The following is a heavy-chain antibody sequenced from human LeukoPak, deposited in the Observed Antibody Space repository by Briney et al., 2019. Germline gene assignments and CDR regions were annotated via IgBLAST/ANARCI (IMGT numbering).Heavy chain of an antibody. CDR1: GGSISSYY. Sequence: SETLSLTCTVSGGSISSYYWSWIRQPPGKGLEWIGYIYYSGSTNYNPSLKSRVTISVDTSKNQFSLKLSSVTAADTAVYYCARNIPYSLGQQLDYWGQGTLVTVSS. J-gene: IGHJ4*02. CDR3: ARNIPYSLGQQLDY. CDR2: IYYSGST. V-gene: IGHV4-59*01. D-gene: IGHD6-13*01.